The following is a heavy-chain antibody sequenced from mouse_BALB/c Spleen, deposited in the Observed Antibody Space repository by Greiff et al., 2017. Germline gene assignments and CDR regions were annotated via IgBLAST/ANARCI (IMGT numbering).Heavy chain of an antibody. CDR3: ARSGYFDY. CDR1: GFTFTSYW. CDR2: INPSNGRT. D-gene: IGHD3-1*01. V-gene: IGHV1S81*02. J-gene: IGHJ2*01. Sequence: QVQLQQPGAELVKPGASVKLSCKASGFTFTSYWMHWVKQTPGQGLEWIGEINPSNGRTNYNEKFKSKATLTVDKSSSTAYMQLSSLTSEDSAVYYCARSGYFDYWGQGTTLTVSS.